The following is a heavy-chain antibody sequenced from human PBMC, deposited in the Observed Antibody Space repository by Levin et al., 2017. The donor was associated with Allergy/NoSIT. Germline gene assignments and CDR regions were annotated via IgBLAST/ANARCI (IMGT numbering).Heavy chain of an antibody. CDR1: GFTFSSYA. V-gene: IGHV3-30*18. CDR2: ISYDGSNK. Sequence: PGGSLRLSCAASGFTFSSYAIHWVRQAPGKGLEWVAVISYDGSNKYYAESVKGRFTISRDNSKNTLYLQMNSLRAEDTAVYHCAKDSSSYSSGWGGGTFDYWGQGTLVTVSS. CDR3: AKDSSSYSSGWGGGTFDY. D-gene: IGHD6-19*01. J-gene: IGHJ4*02.